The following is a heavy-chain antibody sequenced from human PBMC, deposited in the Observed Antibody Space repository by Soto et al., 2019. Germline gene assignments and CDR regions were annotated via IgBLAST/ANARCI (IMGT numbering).Heavy chain of an antibody. D-gene: IGHD3-10*01. CDR2: INPSGGST. CDR3: ARDYYGSGSYYNPVDY. J-gene: IGHJ4*02. V-gene: IGHV1-46*01. Sequence: GASVKVSCKASGYTFTSYYMHWVRQAPGQGLERMGIINPSGGSTSYAQKFQGRVTMTRDTSTSTVYMELSSLRSEDTAVYYCARDYYGSGSYYNPVDYWGQGTLVTGSS. CDR1: GYTFTSYY.